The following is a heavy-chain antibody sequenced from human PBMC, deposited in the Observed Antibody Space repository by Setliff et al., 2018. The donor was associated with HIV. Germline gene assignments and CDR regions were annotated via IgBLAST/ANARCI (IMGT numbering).Heavy chain of an antibody. Sequence: ASVKVSCKTSGYSFTTYDINWVRQAAGQGLEWMGWMNPASGDTGSAQKFQGRLTMTRDTSTDTAYMELSSLSSDDSAVYFCARAFVEVTPHYALDVWGQGTTVTVSS. D-gene: IGHD2-21*02. V-gene: IGHV1-8*02. J-gene: IGHJ6*02. CDR1: GYSFTTYD. CDR3: ARAFVEVTPHYALDV. CDR2: MNPASGDT.